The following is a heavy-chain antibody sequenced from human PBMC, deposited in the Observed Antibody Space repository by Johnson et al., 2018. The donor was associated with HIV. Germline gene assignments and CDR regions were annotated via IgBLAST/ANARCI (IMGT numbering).Heavy chain of an antibody. CDR1: GFTFSSYW. V-gene: IGHV3-7*05. CDR3: AKHPNDDFWSGDWNDAVDI. J-gene: IGHJ3*02. D-gene: IGHD3-3*01. CDR2: IKQDGSEK. Sequence: VQLVESGGGLVQPGGSLRLSCAASGFTFSSYWMSWVRQAPGKGLEWVANIKQDGSEKYYVDSVKGRFTISRDNSKNTLYLQMNSLRAEDTAVYYCAKHPNDDFWSGDWNDAVDIWGQGTMVTVSS.